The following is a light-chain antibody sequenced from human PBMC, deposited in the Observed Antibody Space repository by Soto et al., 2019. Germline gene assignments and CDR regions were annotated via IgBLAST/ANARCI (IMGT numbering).Light chain of an antibody. Sequence: DIQMTQSPSSLSAFVGDRVTITCRASQNINNYLNWYQQKPGKAPKLLIYAASSLQSGVPSRFSGSGSGTDFTLTISSLQPEDFATYYCQQSYSTPITFGQGTRLEIK. J-gene: IGKJ5*01. CDR2: AAS. CDR1: QNINNY. V-gene: IGKV1-39*01. CDR3: QQSYSTPIT.